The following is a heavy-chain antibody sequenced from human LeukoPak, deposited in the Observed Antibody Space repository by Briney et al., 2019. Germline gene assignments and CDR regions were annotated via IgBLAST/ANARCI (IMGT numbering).Heavy chain of an antibody. V-gene: IGHV3-23*01. CDR3: AKGGYSSSWSYYFDY. CDR2: ISGSGAAT. J-gene: IGHJ4*02. CDR1: GGSISSGDYY. Sequence: ETLSLTCTVSGGSISSGDYYWSWIRQPPGKGLEWVSDISGSGAATYYADSVKGRFTISRDNSKNTLYLQMSSLRAEDTAVYFCAKGGYSSSWSYYFDYWGQGTLVTVSS. D-gene: IGHD6-13*01.